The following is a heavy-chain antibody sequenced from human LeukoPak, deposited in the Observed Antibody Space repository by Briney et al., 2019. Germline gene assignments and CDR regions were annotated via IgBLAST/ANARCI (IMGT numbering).Heavy chain of an antibody. D-gene: IGHD4-17*01. CDR1: GGSISSGSYY. CDR2: IYYSGST. CDR3: ARRDGDYWYFDL. Sequence: SETLSLTCTVSGGSISSGSYYWGWIRQPPGKGLEWIGSIYYSGSTYYNPSLKSRVTISVDTSKNQFSLKLSSVTAADTAVYYCARRDGDYWYFDLWGRGTLVTVSS. J-gene: IGHJ2*01. V-gene: IGHV4-39*01.